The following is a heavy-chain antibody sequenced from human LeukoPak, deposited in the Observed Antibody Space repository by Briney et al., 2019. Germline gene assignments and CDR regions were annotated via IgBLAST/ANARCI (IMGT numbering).Heavy chain of an antibody. V-gene: IGHV3-30-3*01. J-gene: IGHJ5*02. CDR3: ARVTFLGSIHGS. CDR1: GFTFSSYA. CDR2: ISYDGSNK. Sequence: GGSLRLSCAASGFTFSSYAMHWVRQAPGKGLEWVAVISYDGSNKYYADSVKGRFTISRDNSKNTLYLQMNSLRAEDTAVYYCARVTFLGSIHGSWGQGPLVTVSS. D-gene: IGHD3-10*01.